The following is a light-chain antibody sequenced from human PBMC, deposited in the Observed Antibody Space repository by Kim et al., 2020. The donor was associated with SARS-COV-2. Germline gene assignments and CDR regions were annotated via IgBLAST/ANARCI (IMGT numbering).Light chain of an antibody. V-gene: IGKV3-20*01. Sequence: EIVLTQSPGTLSLSPGERATLSCRASQSVPSNYLAWYQHKAGEAPRLLISGASFKATGIPDRFAGSGSGTDFTLTISRLEPEDFAVYFCQQYGSSLLTFGGGTKVDIK. CDR1: QSVPSNY. J-gene: IGKJ4*01. CDR3: QQYGSSLLT. CDR2: GAS.